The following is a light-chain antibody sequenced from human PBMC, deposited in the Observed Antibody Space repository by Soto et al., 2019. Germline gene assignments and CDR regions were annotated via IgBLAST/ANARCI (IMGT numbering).Light chain of an antibody. CDR3: QQRTDLPLT. J-gene: IGKJ4*01. CDR2: DAS. CDR1: QSVGSY. Sequence: ETVLTQSPATLSLSPGQRATFSCRASQSVGSYLAWYQQKPGQAPRLLIYDASNRATGIPARFSGSVSGTDSTITITSLEPEDFAVYFCQQRTDLPLTFGGGTKLEI. V-gene: IGKV3-11*01.